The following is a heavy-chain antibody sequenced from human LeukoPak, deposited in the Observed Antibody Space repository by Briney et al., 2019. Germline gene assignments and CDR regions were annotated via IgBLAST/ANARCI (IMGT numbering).Heavy chain of an antibody. V-gene: IGHV3-23*01. J-gene: IGHJ4*02. D-gene: IGHD6-6*01. CDR3: AKDANQLVSDY. CDR2: ISGSGGST. Sequence: GSLRLSCAASGFTFSSYALGWVRQASGEGVELVSAISGSGGSTYYADSVKGRFTISRDNSKNTLYLQMNSLRAEDTAVYYCAKDANQLVSDYWGQGTLVTVSS. CDR1: GFTFSSYA.